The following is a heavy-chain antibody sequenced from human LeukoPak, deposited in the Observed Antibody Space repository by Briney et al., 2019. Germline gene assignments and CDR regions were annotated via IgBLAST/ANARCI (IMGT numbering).Heavy chain of an antibody. D-gene: IGHD5-24*01. CDR3: AREPSEMAGDFDY. Sequence: GGSLRLSCAASGFIFSSYWMSWVRQAPGKGLEWVANIKQDGSEKYYVDSVKGRFTISRDNAKNSLYLQMNSLRAEDTAVYYCAREPSEMAGDFDYWGQGTLVTVSS. CDR2: IKQDGSEK. J-gene: IGHJ4*02. V-gene: IGHV3-7*01. CDR1: GFIFSSYW.